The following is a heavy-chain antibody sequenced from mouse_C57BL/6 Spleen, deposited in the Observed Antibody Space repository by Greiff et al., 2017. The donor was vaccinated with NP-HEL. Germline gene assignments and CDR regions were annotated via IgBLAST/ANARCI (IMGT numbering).Heavy chain of an antibody. Sequence: VQLQQPGAELVKPGASVKMSCKASGYTFTSYWLTWVKQRPGQGLEWIGDIYPGSGSTPYNEKFKSKATLTVDPSSSTAYLQLSSLTSEDSAVYYCARSGGSSTRYFDVWGTGTTVTVSS. J-gene: IGHJ1*03. D-gene: IGHD1-1*01. CDR1: GYTFTSYW. V-gene: IGHV1-55*01. CDR3: ARSGGSSTRYFDV. CDR2: IYPGSGST.